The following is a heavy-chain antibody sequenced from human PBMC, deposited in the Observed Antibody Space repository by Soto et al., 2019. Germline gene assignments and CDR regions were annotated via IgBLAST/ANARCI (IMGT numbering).Heavy chain of an antibody. CDR2: ISYDGSNK. D-gene: IGHD2-21*02. V-gene: IGHV3-30-3*01. J-gene: IGHJ4*02. CDR1: GFTFSSYA. CDR3: ARVPSIRRYCGGDWHFDY. Sequence: GGSMRLSCAASGFTFSSYAMHWVRQAPGKGLEWVAVISYDGSNKYYADSVKGRFTISRDNSKNTLYLQMNSLRAEDTAVYYCARVPSIRRYCGGDWHFDYWGQGTLVSVSS.